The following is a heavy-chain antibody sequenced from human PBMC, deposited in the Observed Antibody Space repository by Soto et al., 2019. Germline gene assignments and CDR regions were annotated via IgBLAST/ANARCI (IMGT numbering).Heavy chain of an antibody. D-gene: IGHD6-13*01. J-gene: IGHJ6*02. Sequence: GESLKISCKGSGYSFTSYWISWVRQMPGKGLEWMGRIDPSDSYTNYSPSFQGHVTISADKSISTAYLQWSSLKASDTAMYYCARGISSSLSYYYGMDVWGQGTTVTVSS. CDR3: ARGISSSLSYYYGMDV. CDR1: GYSFTSYW. V-gene: IGHV5-10-1*01. CDR2: IDPSDSYT.